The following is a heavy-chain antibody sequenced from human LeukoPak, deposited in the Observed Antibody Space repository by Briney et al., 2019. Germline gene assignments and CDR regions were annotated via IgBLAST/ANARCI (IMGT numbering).Heavy chain of an antibody. V-gene: IGHV4-34*01. J-gene: IGHJ4*02. CDR2: INHSGST. CDR3: ARPGYSSSKYYFDY. D-gene: IGHD6-6*01. Sequence: SETLSLTCAVYGGSFSGYYWSWIRQPPGKGLEWIGEINHSGSTNYNPSLKSRVTISVDTSKNQFSLKLSSVTAADTAVYYCARPGYSSSKYYFDYWGQGTLVTVSS. CDR1: GGSFSGYY.